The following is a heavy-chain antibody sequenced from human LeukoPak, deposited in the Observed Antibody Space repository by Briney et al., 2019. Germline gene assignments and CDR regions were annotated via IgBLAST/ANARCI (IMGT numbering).Heavy chain of an antibody. V-gene: IGHV4-39*07. J-gene: IGHJ4*02. Sequence: SETLSLTCTVSGGSVGSGSYYWSWIRQSPGQGLEWIGNVYYSGSAYYNPSLKSRVTMSVDTSKNQFSLKLSSVTAADTAVYYCARKPIINNAWYYFDCWGQGILVAVSS. CDR3: ARKPIINNAWYYFDC. CDR1: GGSVGSGSYY. D-gene: IGHD1/OR15-1a*01. CDR2: VYYSGSA.